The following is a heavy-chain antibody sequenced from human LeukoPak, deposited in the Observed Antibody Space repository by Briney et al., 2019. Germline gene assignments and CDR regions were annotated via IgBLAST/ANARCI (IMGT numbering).Heavy chain of an antibody. CDR1: GGSISNYY. CDR3: ARATDSSGYFKYYFDY. CDR2: IYYSGST. V-gene: IGHV4-59*05. J-gene: IGHJ4*02. Sequence: KASETLSLTCTVSGGSISNYYWNWIRQPPGKGLEWIGSIYYSGSTYYNPSLKSRVTISVDTSKNQFSLKLSSVTAADTAVYYCARATDSSGYFKYYFDYWGQGTLVTVSS. D-gene: IGHD3-22*01.